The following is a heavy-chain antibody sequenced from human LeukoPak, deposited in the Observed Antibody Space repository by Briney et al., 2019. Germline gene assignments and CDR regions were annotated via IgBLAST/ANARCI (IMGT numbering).Heavy chain of an antibody. V-gene: IGHV1-8*02. D-gene: IGHD1-26*01. CDR3: ARPQWELGYKQAFDI. J-gene: IGHJ3*02. CDR2: MNPNSGNT. CDR1: GYTFTSYG. Sequence: ASVKVSCKASGYTFTSYGISWVRQAPGQGLEWMGWMNPNSGNTGYAQKFQGRVTMTRNTSISTAYMELSSLRSEDTAVYYCARPQWELGYKQAFDIWGQGTMVTVSS.